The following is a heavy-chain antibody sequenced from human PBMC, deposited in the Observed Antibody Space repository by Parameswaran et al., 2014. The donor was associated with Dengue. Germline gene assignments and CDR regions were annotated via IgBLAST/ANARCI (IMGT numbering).Heavy chain of an antibody. Sequence: WVRQAPGQGLEWMGWINPNSGGTNYAQKFQGWVTMTRDTSISTAYMELSRLRSDDTAVYYCARSSATQGEIYYYYYGMDVWGQGTTVTVSS. V-gene: IGHV1-2*04. J-gene: IGHJ6*02. CDR3: ARSSATQGEIYYYYYGMDV. CDR2: INPNSGGT. D-gene: IGHD3-16*01.